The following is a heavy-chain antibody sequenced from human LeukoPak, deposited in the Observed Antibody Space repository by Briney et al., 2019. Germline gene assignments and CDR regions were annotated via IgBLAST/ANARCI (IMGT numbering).Heavy chain of an antibody. D-gene: IGHD3-9*01. CDR3: ARESLTSYYYYGMDV. CDR2: IYYSGST. CDR1: GGSISSGDYY. Sequence: SETLSLTCTVSGGSISSGDYYWSWIRQPPGTGLEWIGYIYYSGSTYYNPSLKSRVTISVDTSKNQFSLKLSSVTAADTAVYYCARESLTSYYYYGMDVWGKGTTVTVSS. V-gene: IGHV4-30-4*01. J-gene: IGHJ6*04.